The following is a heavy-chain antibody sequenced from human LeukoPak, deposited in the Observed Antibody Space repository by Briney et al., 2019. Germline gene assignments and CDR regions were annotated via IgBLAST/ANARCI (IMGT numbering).Heavy chain of an antibody. D-gene: IGHD3-10*01. V-gene: IGHV3-21*01. Sequence: PGGSLRLSCAASGFTFSSYSMNWVRQAPGKGLEWVSSISSSSYIYYADSVKGRFTISRDNAKNSLYLQMNSLRAEDTAVYYCAREGYYYGSGSYEDYWGQGTLVTVPS. CDR2: ISSSSYI. J-gene: IGHJ4*02. CDR3: AREGYYYGSGSYEDY. CDR1: GFTFSSYS.